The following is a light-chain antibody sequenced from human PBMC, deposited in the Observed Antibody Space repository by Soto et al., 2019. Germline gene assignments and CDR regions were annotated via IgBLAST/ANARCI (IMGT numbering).Light chain of an antibody. CDR3: QQRHMWPST. V-gene: IGKV3-11*01. CDR2: GAY. Sequence: EVVLTQSPVTLSLSPGERATLSCRASQSFRGLLAWYQQKPGQAPRLLIYGAYNRATGIPPRFSGSGSGTDFTLTISSLEPEDSAVYYCQQRHMWPSTFGQGTRLEIK. J-gene: IGKJ5*01. CDR1: QSFRGL.